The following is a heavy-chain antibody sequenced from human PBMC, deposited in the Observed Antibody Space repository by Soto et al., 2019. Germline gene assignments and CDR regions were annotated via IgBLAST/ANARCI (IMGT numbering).Heavy chain of an antibody. CDR2: INHSGSN. Sequence: PSETLSLTCAVYGGSFSGYYWSWIRQPPGKGLEWIGEINHSGSNNYNPSLKSRVTISVDTSKNQFSLKLSSVTAADTAVYYCASTGYSSSWWYYYYGMDVWGQGTTV. CDR1: GGSFSGYY. J-gene: IGHJ6*02. V-gene: IGHV4-34*01. CDR3: ASTGYSSSWWYYYYGMDV. D-gene: IGHD6-13*01.